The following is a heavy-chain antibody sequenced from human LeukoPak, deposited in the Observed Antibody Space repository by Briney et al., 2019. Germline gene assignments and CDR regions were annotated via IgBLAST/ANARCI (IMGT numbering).Heavy chain of an antibody. V-gene: IGHV3-21*01. J-gene: IGHJ6*03. CDR2: ISSSSSYI. CDR3: ARDGFVVVAAAGLIYMDV. Sequence: GGSLRLSCAASGFTFSSYSMNWVRQAPGKGLEWVSYISSSSSYIYYADSVKGRFTISRDNAKNSLYLQMDSLRAEDTAVYYCARDGFVVVAAAGLIYMDVRGKGTTVTVSS. D-gene: IGHD2-15*01. CDR1: GFTFSSYS.